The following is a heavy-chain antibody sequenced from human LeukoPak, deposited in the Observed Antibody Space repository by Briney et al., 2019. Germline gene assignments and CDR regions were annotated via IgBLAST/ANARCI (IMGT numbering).Heavy chain of an antibody. J-gene: IGHJ4*02. V-gene: IGHV3-21*01. Sequence: GGSLRLSCAASGFTFGSYSMNWVRQAPGKGLEWVSSISSSSGYIYYADSVKGRFTISRDNAKNSLYLQMNSLRAEDTAVYYCAKDRGDFWSGYYTAFYYFDYWGQGTLVTVSS. CDR3: AKDRGDFWSGYYTAFYYFDY. CDR2: ISSSSGYI. D-gene: IGHD3-3*01. CDR1: GFTFGSYS.